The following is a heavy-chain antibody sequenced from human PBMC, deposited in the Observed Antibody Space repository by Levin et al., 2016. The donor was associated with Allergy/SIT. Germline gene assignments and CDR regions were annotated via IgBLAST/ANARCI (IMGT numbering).Heavy chain of an antibody. CDR1: GGSISSGGYY. CDR2: IYYSGST. V-gene: IGHV4-31*03. Sequence: SETLSLTCTVSGGSISSGGYYWSWIRQHPGKGLEWIGYIYYSGSTYYNPSLKSRVTISVDTSKNQFSLKLSSVTAADTAVYYCASGGSSWGDNWFDPWGQGTLVTVSS. J-gene: IGHJ5*02. D-gene: IGHD6-13*01. CDR3: ASGGSSWGDNWFDP.